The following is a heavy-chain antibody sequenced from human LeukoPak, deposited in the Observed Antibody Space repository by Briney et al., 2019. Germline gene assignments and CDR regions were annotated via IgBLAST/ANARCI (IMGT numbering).Heavy chain of an antibody. Sequence: PSETLSLTCTVSVGSLSRISYYCGGSRPPPGKGLECIGSIYYSVSTYYNPSLKSRVTISVDTSKNEFSLKLSSVTAAATAVYYCARTYGSGSYQRPRVVGFDYWGQGTLVTVSS. D-gene: IGHD3-10*01. CDR3: ARTYGSGSYQRPRVVGFDY. CDR1: VGSLSRISYY. CDR2: IYYSVST. V-gene: IGHV4-39*07. J-gene: IGHJ4*02.